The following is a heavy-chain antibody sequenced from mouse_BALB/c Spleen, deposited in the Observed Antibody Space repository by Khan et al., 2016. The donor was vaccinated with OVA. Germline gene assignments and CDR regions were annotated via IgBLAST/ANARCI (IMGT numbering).Heavy chain of an antibody. J-gene: IGHJ2*01. CDR2: INPSSGYT. Sequence: QMQLEESGAELARPGASVKMSCKASGYTFTSYTMHWVKQRPGQGLEWIRYINPSSGYTKYNQKFKDKATLTADKSSSTAYMQLSSLTSEDSAVYYCARTHERWGQGTTLTVSS. CDR3: ARTHER. V-gene: IGHV1-4*01. CDR1: GYTFTSYT.